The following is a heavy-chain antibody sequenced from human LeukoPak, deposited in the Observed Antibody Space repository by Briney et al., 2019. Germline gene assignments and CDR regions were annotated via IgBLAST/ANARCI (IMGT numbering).Heavy chain of an antibody. CDR2: ITGSGGST. CDR1: GLTFNNYV. Sequence: GGSLRLSCAASGLTFNNYVMTWVRQPPGKGLEWVSAITGSGGSTYYADSLKGRLTISRDNSKNTLYLQMNSLRAEDTAVYYCASRHYYYIDVWGKGTTVTVSS. J-gene: IGHJ6*03. V-gene: IGHV3-23*01. CDR3: ASRHYYYIDV.